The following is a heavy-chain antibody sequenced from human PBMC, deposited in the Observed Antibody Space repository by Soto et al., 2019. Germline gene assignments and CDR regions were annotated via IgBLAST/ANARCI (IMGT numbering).Heavy chain of an antibody. CDR1: GFTFSDYY. CDR3: ARDLGRLYYYYGMDV. J-gene: IGHJ6*02. V-gene: IGHV3-11*01. CDR2: ISSSGSTI. Sequence: GGSLRLSCAASGFTFSDYYMSWIRQAPGKGLEWVSYISSSGSTIYYADSVKGRFTISRDNAKNSLYLQMNSLRAEDTAVYYRARDLGRLYYYYGMDVWGQGTTVTVSS.